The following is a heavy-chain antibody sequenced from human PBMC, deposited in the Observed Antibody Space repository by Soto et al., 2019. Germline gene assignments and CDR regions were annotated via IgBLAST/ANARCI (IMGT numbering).Heavy chain of an antibody. V-gene: IGHV1-69*01. J-gene: IGHJ3*02. D-gene: IGHD2-15*01. CDR3: ARREYCSGGSCYSMPLDVFDI. CDR2: IIPIFGTA. CDR1: GGTFSSYA. Sequence: QVQLVQSGAEVKKPGSSVKVSCKASGGTFSSYAISWVRQAPGQGLEWMGGIIPIFGTANYAQKFQGRVTITADESTSTAYMELSSLRSEDTAVYHCARREYCSGGSCYSMPLDVFDIWGQGTMVTVSS.